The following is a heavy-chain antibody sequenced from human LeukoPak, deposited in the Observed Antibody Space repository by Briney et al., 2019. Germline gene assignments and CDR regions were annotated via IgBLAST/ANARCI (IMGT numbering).Heavy chain of an antibody. V-gene: IGHV4-59*01. J-gene: IGHJ4*02. CDR1: GGSISNYY. Sequence: SETLSLTCTVSGGSISNYYWSWIRQPPGKGLEWIGYIYYSGGTNYNPSLKSRVAISVDTSKNQFSLKLSSVTAADTAVYYCARAYCSGGSCYSKYFDYWGQGTLVTVSS. D-gene: IGHD2-15*01. CDR3: ARAYCSGGSCYSKYFDY. CDR2: IYYSGGT.